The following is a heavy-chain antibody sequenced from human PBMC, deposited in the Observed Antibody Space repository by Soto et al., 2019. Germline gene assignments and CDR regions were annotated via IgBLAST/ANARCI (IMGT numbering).Heavy chain of an antibody. D-gene: IGHD3-16*02. V-gene: IGHV3-23*01. J-gene: IGHJ6*04. CDR2: VTDSGGNT. CDR3: AKAGRGCTNRYVYCRMDG. Sequence: LAVSLRLSFAASGYTFNSYAMSWVRQAPGKWLEWVSAVTDSGGNTYYADSVKGRFTISRDNSKNTLYLQMNSLRGEHTAIYYCAKAGRGCTNRYVYCRMDGWGKAATVTVCS. CDR1: GYTFNSYA.